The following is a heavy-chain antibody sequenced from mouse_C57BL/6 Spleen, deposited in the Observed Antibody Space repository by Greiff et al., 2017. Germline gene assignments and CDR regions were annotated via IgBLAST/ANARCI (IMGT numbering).Heavy chain of an antibody. Sequence: QVQLQQPGAELVRPGSSVKLSCKASGYTFTSYWMDWVKQRPGQGLEWIGNIYPSDSETHYNQKFKDKATLTVDKSSSTAYMQLSSLTSEDSAVYYCARKGLYYYAMDYWGQGTSVTVSS. CDR1: GYTFTSYW. J-gene: IGHJ4*01. D-gene: IGHD3-3*01. CDR2: IYPSDSET. CDR3: ARKGLYYYAMDY. V-gene: IGHV1-61*01.